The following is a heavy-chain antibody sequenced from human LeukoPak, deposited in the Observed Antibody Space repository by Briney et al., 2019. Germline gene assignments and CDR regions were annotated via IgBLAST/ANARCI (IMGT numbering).Heavy chain of an antibody. J-gene: IGHJ4*02. CDR3: ARARTGDSDY. CDR1: GYTFVNYY. D-gene: IGHD7-27*01. V-gene: IGHV1-46*01. Sequence: ASVKVSCKASGYTFVNYYIHWVRQAPGQGLEWMGLINPGGGSTTYSQKFQGRVTMTRDTSTSTVYMELNSLRFEGTAVYYCARARTGDSDYWGQGTLVTVSS. CDR2: INPGGGST.